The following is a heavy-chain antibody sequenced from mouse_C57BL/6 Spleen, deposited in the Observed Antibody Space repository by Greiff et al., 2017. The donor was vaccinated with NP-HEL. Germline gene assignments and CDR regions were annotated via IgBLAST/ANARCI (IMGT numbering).Heavy chain of an antibody. Sequence: VQVVESGPGLVAPSQSLSITCTVSGFSLTSYGVHWVRQPPGKGLEWLVVIWSDGSTTYNSALKSRLSISKDNSKSQVFLKMNSLQTDDTAMYYCARHVSNSYYYAMDYWGQGTSVTVSS. V-gene: IGHV2-6-1*01. CDR2: IWSDGST. CDR3: ARHVSNSYYYAMDY. J-gene: IGHJ4*01. CDR1: GFSLTSYG.